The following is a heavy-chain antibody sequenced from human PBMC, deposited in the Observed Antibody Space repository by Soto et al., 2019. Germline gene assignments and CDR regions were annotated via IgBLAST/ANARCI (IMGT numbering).Heavy chain of an antibody. CDR2: ISYDGSNK. J-gene: IGHJ6*02. CDR3: AKDLSRGIXVAGPKTYYYYGMDV. Sequence: GGSLRLSCAASGFTFSSYGMHWVRQAPGKGLEWVAVISYDGSNKYYADSVKGRFTISRDNSKNTLYLQMNSLRAEDTAVYYCAKDLSRGIXVAGPKTYYYYGMDVWGQGTTVTVSS. D-gene: IGHD6-19*01. CDR1: GFTFSSYG. V-gene: IGHV3-30*18.